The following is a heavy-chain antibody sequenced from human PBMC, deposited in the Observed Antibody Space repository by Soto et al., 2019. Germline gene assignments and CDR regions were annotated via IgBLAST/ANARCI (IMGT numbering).Heavy chain of an antibody. CDR2: ISYDGSDK. J-gene: IGHJ1*01. V-gene: IGHV3-30*19. CDR3: ARWGTTGGLDV. D-gene: IGHD3-16*01. Sequence: QVQLVESGGGVVQPGTSLRVSCVGSGFTFRSYVIHWVRQSPGKGLEWVALISYDGSDKYYGDSVRGRFTISRDNSGNTVDLQMDSLRLEDTALYYCARWGTTGGLDVWGQGTLVSVSS. CDR1: GFTFRSYV.